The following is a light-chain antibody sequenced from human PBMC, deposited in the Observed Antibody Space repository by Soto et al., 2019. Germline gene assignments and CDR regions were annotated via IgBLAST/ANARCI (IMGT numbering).Light chain of an antibody. CDR1: QSISSY. Sequence: DIQMTQSPSSLSASVGDRVTITCRASQSISSYLNWYQQKPGKAPKLLIYAASSLQSGVPSRFSGSGGGTDFTLSISSVQPEDFATYYCQQYYSYPRTFGQGTKVDIK. CDR3: QQYYSYPRT. J-gene: IGKJ1*01. CDR2: AAS. V-gene: IGKV1-39*01.